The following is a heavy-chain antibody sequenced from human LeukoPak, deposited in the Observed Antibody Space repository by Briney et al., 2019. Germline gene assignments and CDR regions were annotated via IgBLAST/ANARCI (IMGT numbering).Heavy chain of an antibody. CDR1: GFTFSSYE. J-gene: IGHJ4*02. CDR3: AGNYGPYYFDY. V-gene: IGHV3-48*03. Sequence: GGSLRLSCTASGFTFSSYEMNWVRQAPGKGLEWVSYISSSGTSLYYADSVKGRFTISRDNAKNSLYLQMNSLRAEDTAVYYCAGNYGPYYFDYWGQGTLVTVSS. D-gene: IGHD3-10*01. CDR2: ISSSGTSL.